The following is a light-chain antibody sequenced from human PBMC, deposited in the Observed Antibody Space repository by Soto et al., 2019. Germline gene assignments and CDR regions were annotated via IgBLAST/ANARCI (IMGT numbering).Light chain of an antibody. CDR1: QSIGNR. CDR2: DAS. Sequence: DIQMTQSPSTLSASVGDRVTFTCRASQSIGNRLAWYQQKPGKAPQFLIYDASSLQSGVPSRFSGSGSGTEFTLTISSLQPDDFATYYCQQYNTYSPWAFGQGTKVAIK. J-gene: IGKJ1*01. V-gene: IGKV1-5*01. CDR3: QQYNTYSPWA.